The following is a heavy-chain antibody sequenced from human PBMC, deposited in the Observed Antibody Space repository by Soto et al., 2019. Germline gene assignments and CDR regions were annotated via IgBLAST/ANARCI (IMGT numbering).Heavy chain of an antibody. CDR1: GGSISRGGYY. V-gene: IGHV4-31*03. Sequence: SETLSLTGTVSGGSISRGGYYWSWIRQHPGKGLEWIWDIFYSGNPQYNPSLKSRVTISVDTSKNQFSLKLSSVTAAETAVYYCASGQYSSAWYRAEYFQHWGQGTLFTGFS. J-gene: IGHJ1*01. CDR2: IFYSGNP. D-gene: IGHD6-19*01. CDR3: ASGQYSSAWYRAEYFQH.